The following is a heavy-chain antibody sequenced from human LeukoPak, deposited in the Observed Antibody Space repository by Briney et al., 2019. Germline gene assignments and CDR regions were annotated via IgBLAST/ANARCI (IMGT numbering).Heavy chain of an antibody. CDR2: IYYSGST. Sequence: SETLSLTCTVSGASISRYYWSWIRQPPGKGLEWIGYIYYSGSTNYNPSLRSRVTISVDTSKNQFSLKLSSVTAADTAVYYCAVNSYGYIFWGQGTLVTVSS. CDR3: AVNSYGYIF. J-gene: IGHJ4*02. CDR1: GASISRYY. D-gene: IGHD5-18*01. V-gene: IGHV4-59*08.